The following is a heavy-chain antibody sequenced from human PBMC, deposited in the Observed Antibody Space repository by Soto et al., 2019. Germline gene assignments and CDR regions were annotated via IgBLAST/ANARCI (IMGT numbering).Heavy chain of an antibody. J-gene: IGHJ3*01. Sequence: TLSLTCTVSGGSISSYYWSWIRQPPGKGLEWIGYIYYSGSTNYNPSLTSRVTISVDTSKNQFSLKLSSVTAADTAVYYCARLGYYDAFDFWGQGTMVTVS. CDR2: IYYSGST. V-gene: IGHV4-59*08. CDR1: GGSISSYY. CDR3: ARLGYYDAFDF. D-gene: IGHD4-17*01.